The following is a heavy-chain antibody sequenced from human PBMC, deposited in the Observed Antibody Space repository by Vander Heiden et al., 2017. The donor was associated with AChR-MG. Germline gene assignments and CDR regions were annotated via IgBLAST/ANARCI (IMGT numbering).Heavy chain of an antibody. Sequence: EVQLLESGGGLVQPGGSLRLSCAASGFTFSSYAMSWVRQAPGKGLEGVSAISGSGGSTYYADSVKGRFTISRDNSKNTLYLQMNSLRAEDTAVYYCAKDKDYYGSGMDAFDIWGQGTMVTVSS. D-gene: IGHD3-10*01. CDR3: AKDKDYYGSGMDAFDI. CDR2: ISGSGGST. V-gene: IGHV3-23*01. CDR1: GFTFSSYA. J-gene: IGHJ3*02.